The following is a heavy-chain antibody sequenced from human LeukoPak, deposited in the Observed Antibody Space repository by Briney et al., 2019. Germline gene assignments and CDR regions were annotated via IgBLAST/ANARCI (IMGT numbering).Heavy chain of an antibody. D-gene: IGHD6-13*01. CDR2: ISGYNGNT. Sequence: GASVKLSCKASGYTFTSYGISWVRQAPGQRLEWMGWISGYNGNTNYAQNLQGRVTMTTDTAKSTAYMELKILRSDDTAVYYCVRGGYSRSWSLLSGESDASDIWGQGTMVTVSS. J-gene: IGHJ3*02. CDR1: GYTFTSYG. V-gene: IGHV1-18*04. CDR3: VRGGYSRSWSLLSGESDASDI.